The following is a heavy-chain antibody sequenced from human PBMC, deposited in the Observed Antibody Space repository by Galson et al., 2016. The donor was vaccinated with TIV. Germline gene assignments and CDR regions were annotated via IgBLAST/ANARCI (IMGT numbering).Heavy chain of an antibody. J-gene: IGHJ6*02. CDR2: INQDGSKS. CDR3: LKAMDV. CDR1: GFTFSNYW. V-gene: IGHV3-7*01. Sequence: SLRLSCAASGFTFSNYWMHWVRQAPGKGLEWVANINQDGSKSYYADSVKGRFTISRDNARNSLFLQTNNLRAEDTALYYCLKAMDVWGQGTTVTVSS.